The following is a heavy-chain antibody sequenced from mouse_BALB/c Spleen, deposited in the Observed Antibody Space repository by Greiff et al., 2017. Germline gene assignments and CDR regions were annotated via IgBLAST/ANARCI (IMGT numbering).Heavy chain of an antibody. V-gene: IGHV1-80*01. D-gene: IGHD1-1*01. J-gene: IGHJ3*01. Sequence: VQVVESGAELVRPGSSVKISCKASGYAFSSYWMNWVKQRPGQGLEWIGQIYPGDGDTNYNGKFKGKATLTADKSSSTAYMQLSSLTSEDSAVYFCARYGYGSSYGFAYWGQGTLVTVSA. CDR3: ARYGYGSSYGFAY. CDR2: IYPGDGDT. CDR1: GYAFSSYW.